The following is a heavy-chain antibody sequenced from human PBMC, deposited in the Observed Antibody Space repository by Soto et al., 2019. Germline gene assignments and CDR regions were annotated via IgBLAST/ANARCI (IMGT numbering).Heavy chain of an antibody. D-gene: IGHD3-9*01. J-gene: IGHJ4*02. CDR1: GFTFSSYA. Sequence: QVQLVESGGGVVQPGRSLRLSCAASGFTFSSYAMHWVRQAPGKGLEWVAVISYDGSNKYYADSVKGRFTISRDNSKNTLYLQMNSLRAEDTAVYYCARDSEGGLVISPYYSDYWGQGTLVTVSS. CDR2: ISYDGSNK. V-gene: IGHV3-30-3*01. CDR3: ARDSEGGLVISPYYSDY.